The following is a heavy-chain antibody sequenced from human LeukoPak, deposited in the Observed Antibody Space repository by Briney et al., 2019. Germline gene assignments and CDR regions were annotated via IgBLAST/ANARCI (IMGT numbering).Heavy chain of an antibody. V-gene: IGHV3-53*01. CDR2: SYSGGST. D-gene: IGHD3-22*01. Sequence: GGSLRLSCAASGFTVSSNYTSWVRQAPGKGLEWVSVSYSGGSTYYADSVKGRFAISRDNCTNTLYLQMNSLRAEDTAVYYCARDNDSSGYYYYYMDVWGKGTTVTVSS. CDR1: GFTVSSNY. CDR3: ARDNDSSGYYYYYMDV. J-gene: IGHJ6*03.